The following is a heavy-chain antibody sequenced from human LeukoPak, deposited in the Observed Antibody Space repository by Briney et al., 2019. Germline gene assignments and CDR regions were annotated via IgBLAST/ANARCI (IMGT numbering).Heavy chain of an antibody. V-gene: IGHV3-23*01. J-gene: IGHJ4*02. D-gene: IGHD4-17*01. CDR1: GFTFNTXX. CDR3: ARSAGLRCFDY. CDR2: ISSSGGST. Sequence: GGSLRLSCAASGFTFNTXXXXXVRQAPGKGLEWVSGISSSGGSTYYADSVKGRFTISRDNSKDTLYLQMDSLRAEDTAVYYCARSAGLRCFDYWGLGTLVTVSS.